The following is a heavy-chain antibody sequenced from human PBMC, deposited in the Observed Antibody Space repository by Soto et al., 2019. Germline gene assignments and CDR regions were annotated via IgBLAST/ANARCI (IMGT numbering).Heavy chain of an antibody. CDR1: GGSISSSSYY. D-gene: IGHD6-13*01. CDR3: ARPSSSWEYYFDY. Sequence: QLQLQESGPGLVKPSETLSLTCTVSGGSISSSSYYWGWIRQPPGKGLEWIGSIYYSWSTYYNPSLKRRVTISVDTSNNQFSLKLSSVTAADTAVYYCARPSSSWEYYFDYWGQGTLVTVSS. J-gene: IGHJ4*02. V-gene: IGHV4-39*01. CDR2: IYYSWST.